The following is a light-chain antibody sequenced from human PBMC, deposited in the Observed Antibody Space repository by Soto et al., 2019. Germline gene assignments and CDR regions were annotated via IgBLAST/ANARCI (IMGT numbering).Light chain of an antibody. J-gene: IGLJ1*01. CDR3: SSYTSSSTYV. V-gene: IGLV2-14*01. CDR2: EVS. CDR1: SSDVGGYNY. Sequence: QSVLTQPASVSGSPGQSITISCTGTSSDVGGYNYVSWYQQHPGKAPKLMIYEVSNRPSGVSNRFSGSKSGNTASLTISGLQAEDEAAYSCSSYTSSSTYVFGPGTKVTVL.